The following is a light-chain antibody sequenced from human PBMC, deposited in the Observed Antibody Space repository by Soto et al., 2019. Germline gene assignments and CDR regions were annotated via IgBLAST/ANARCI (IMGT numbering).Light chain of an antibody. V-gene: IGKV3-20*01. CDR1: QSVSSDS. CDR3: QQDGTSPPWT. J-gene: IGKJ1*01. Sequence: EIVLTQSPGTLSSSPGEGATLSCRASQSVSSDSVAWYQQQPGQAPRLLIFGASRRATDIPDRFSGGGSGTDFTLTISRLEPEDFAVYYCQQDGTSPPWTFGQGTKVEIK. CDR2: GAS.